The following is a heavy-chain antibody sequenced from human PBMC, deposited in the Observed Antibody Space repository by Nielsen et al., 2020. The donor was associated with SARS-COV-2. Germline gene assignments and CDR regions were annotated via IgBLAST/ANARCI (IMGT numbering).Heavy chain of an antibody. CDR3: ARQSRTGTATRY. CDR1: GYSISSGYY. V-gene: IGHV4-38-2*02. D-gene: IGHD1-1*01. J-gene: IGHJ4*02. Sequence: GSLRLSCTVSGYSISSGYYWGWIRQPPGKGLEWIGSIYHSGSTYYNPSLKSRVTISVDTSKNQFSLKLSSVTAADTAVYYCARQSRTGTATRYWGQGTLVTVSS. CDR2: IYHSGST.